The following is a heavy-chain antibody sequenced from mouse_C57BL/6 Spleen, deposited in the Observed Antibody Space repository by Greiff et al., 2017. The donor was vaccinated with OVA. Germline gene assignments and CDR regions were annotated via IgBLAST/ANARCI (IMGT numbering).Heavy chain of an antibody. CDR1: GYTFTSYW. Sequence: VQLQQPGAELVKPGASVKVSCKASGYTFTSYWMHWVKQRPGQGLEWIGRIHPSDSDTNYNQKFKGKATLTVDKSSSTAYMQLSSLTSEDSAVYYCAIPSYDSWFAYWGQGTLVTVSA. CDR2: IHPSDSDT. D-gene: IGHD2-4*01. J-gene: IGHJ3*01. CDR3: AIPSYDSWFAY. V-gene: IGHV1-74*01.